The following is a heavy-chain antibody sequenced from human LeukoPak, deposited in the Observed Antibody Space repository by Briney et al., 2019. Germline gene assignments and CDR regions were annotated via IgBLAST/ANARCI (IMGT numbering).Heavy chain of an antibody. D-gene: IGHD7-27*01. J-gene: IGHJ4*02. Sequence: PGGSLRLSCSASGFTFGTYAMHWVRQAPGKGLEYVSAISGDGITTYYADSVKGRFTISRDNSKNTLYLQMSSLRAEDTALYYCVKDSLPGDSPFDYWGQGALVTVSS. CDR3: VKDSLPGDSPFDY. CDR2: ISGDGITT. V-gene: IGHV3-64D*06. CDR1: GFTFGTYA.